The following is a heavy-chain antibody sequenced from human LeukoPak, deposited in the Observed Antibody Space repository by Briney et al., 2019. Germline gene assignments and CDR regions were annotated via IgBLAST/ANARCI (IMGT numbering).Heavy chain of an antibody. D-gene: IGHD2-15*01. CDR2: IYYSGST. CDR3: ARDPRGYGRGFDY. Sequence: GSLRLSCAASGFTFSSYSMNWVRQAPGKGLEWIGSIYYSGSTYYNPSLKSRVTISVDTSKNQFSLKLSSVTAADTAVYYCARDPRGYGRGFDYWGQGTLVTVSS. V-gene: IGHV4-39*07. CDR1: GFTFSSYS. J-gene: IGHJ4*02.